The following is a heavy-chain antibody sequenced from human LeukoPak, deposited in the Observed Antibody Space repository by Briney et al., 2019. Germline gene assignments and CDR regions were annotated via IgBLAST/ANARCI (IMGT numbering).Heavy chain of an antibody. J-gene: IGHJ4*02. CDR2: ISYDKDKE. Sequence: GGSLRLSCAASGFILSAYSMHWVRQTPGKGLEWLAVISYDKDKEYYADSVRGRFTISRDNSRDTLYLQMNNLRPEDTAVYFCARDPFGGKIFDFWGQGTLVTVSS. CDR3: ARDPFGGKIFDF. D-gene: IGHD3-16*01. V-gene: IGHV3-30*03. CDR1: GFILSAYS.